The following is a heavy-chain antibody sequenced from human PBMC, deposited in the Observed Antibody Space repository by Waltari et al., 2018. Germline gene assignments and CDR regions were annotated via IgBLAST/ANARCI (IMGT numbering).Heavy chain of an antibody. CDR2: IRYDGSNK. CDR3: AAPSINWNYGGYFDL. D-gene: IGHD1-7*01. J-gene: IGHJ2*01. Sequence: QVQLVESGGGVVQPGGSLRLSCAASGFTFSSYGMHWVRQAPGKGLAWVAFIRYDGSNKYYADSVKGRFTISRDNSKITLYLQMNILRAEDTAVYYCAAPSINWNYGGYFDLWGRGTLVTVSS. V-gene: IGHV3-30*02. CDR1: GFTFSSYG.